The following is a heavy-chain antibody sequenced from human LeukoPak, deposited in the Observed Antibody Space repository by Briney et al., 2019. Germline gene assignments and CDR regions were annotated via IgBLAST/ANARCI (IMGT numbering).Heavy chain of an antibody. CDR2: IYHSGST. J-gene: IGHJ5*02. V-gene: IGHV4-4*02. D-gene: IGHD3-10*01. CDR1: GGSISSSNW. CDR3: ASTMVRGVIRFDP. Sequence: PSKTLSLTCAVSGGSISSSNWWSWVRQPPGKGLEWIGEIYHSGSTNYNPSLKSRVTISVDKSKNQFSLKLSSVTAADTAVYYCASTMVRGVIRFDPWGQGTLVTVSS.